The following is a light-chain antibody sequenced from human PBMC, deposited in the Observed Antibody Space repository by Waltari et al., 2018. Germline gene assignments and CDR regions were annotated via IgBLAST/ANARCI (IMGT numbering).Light chain of an antibody. CDR3: SSYTTSDIPV. J-gene: IGLJ3*02. CDR1: SSDVGVYKY. Sequence: QSALTQPASVSGSPGQSITISCIGTSSDVGVYKYVSWYQQHPGKAPKLMIYEVNNRPSGFANRFSVSKSGNTASLTISGLQAEDWAHYYCSSYTTSDIPVFGGGTKLTVL. CDR2: EVN. V-gene: IGLV2-14*01.